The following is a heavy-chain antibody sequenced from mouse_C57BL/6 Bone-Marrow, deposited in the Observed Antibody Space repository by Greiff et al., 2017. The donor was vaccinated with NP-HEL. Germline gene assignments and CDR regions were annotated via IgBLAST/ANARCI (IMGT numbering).Heavy chain of an antibody. CDR1: GYTFTDYY. J-gene: IGHJ3*01. Sequence: EVQLQQSGPELVKPGASVKISCKASGYTFTDYYMNWVKQSHGKSLEWIGDINPNNGGTSYNQKFKGKATLTVDKSSSTAYMELHSLTSEDSAVYYGARELYDYDVAYWGQGTLVTVSA. CDR2: INPNNGGT. CDR3: ARELYDYDVAY. V-gene: IGHV1-26*01. D-gene: IGHD2-4*01.